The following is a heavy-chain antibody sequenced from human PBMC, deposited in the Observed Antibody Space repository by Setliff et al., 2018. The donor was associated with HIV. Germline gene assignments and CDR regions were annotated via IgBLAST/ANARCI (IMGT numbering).Heavy chain of an antibody. V-gene: IGHV4-59*11. Sequence: SETLSLTCSVSGGSISSHYWTWIRQPPGKGLEWIGYIYYSGSTSYNPSLKSRVTISVDSSKNQLSLKVSSVTAADTAVYYCARENRIMGSRTFDFWGRGTLVTVSS. CDR3: ARENRIMGSRTFDF. CDR1: GGSISSHY. CDR2: IYYSGST. J-gene: IGHJ4*02. D-gene: IGHD1-7*01.